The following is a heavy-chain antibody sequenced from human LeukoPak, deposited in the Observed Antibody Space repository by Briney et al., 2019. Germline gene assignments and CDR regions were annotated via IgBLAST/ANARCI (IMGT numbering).Heavy chain of an antibody. D-gene: IGHD4-17*01. CDR3: ARVWGTVTTPTWFDY. Sequence: GASVKVSCKASGYTFTDYYIHWVRQAPGQGLEWRGWINPNSGGANYAQKFQGRVTMTRDTSISTAYMELSRLRSDDTAVYYCARVWGTVTTPTWFDYWGQGTLVTVSS. CDR2: INPNSGGA. V-gene: IGHV1-2*02. CDR1: GYTFTDYY. J-gene: IGHJ4*02.